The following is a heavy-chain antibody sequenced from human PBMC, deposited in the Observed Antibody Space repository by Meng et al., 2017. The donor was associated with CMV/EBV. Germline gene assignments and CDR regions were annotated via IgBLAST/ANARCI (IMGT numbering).Heavy chain of an antibody. CDR1: GGSFSGYY. V-gene: IGHV4-34*01. CDR2: INHSGST. J-gene: IGHJ2*01. D-gene: IGHD4-23*01. Sequence: SETLSLTCAVYGGSFSGYYWSWIRQPPGKGLEWIGEINHSGSTNYNPSLKSRVTISVDTSKNQFSLKLSSVTAADTAVYYCARLGDYGGNSGVDFELWGRGTLVTVSS. CDR3: ARLGDYGGNSGVDFEL.